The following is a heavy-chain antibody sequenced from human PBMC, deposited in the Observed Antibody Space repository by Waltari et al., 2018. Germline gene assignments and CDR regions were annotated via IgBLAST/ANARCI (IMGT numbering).Heavy chain of an antibody. Sequence: QLQLQESGPGLVKPSETLSLTCTVSGGSISSSSYYWGWIRQPPGKGLEWIGSIYYSGSTYYNPSLKSRVTISVDTSKNQFSLKLSSVTAADTAVYYCARDLKLAVAGKPDLFDYWGQGTLVTVSS. D-gene: IGHD6-19*01. CDR1: GGSISSSSYY. CDR3: ARDLKLAVAGKPDLFDY. CDR2: IYYSGST. V-gene: IGHV4-39*07. J-gene: IGHJ4*02.